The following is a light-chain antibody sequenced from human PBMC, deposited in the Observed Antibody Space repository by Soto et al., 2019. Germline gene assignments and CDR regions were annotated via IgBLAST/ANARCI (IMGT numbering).Light chain of an antibody. CDR2: EVT. J-gene: IGLJ1*01. CDR3: SSYAGNLYV. Sequence: QSALTQPPSASGSPGQSVTIYCTGTSSDVGGYNYVSWYQQHPGKAPKLMIYEVTKRPSGVPDRFSGSKSGNTASLTVSGLQAEDEADYYCSSYAGNLYVFGPGTKLTVL. CDR1: SSDVGGYNY. V-gene: IGLV2-8*01.